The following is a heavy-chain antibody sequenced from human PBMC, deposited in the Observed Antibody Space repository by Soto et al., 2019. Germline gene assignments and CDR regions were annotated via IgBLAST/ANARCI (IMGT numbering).Heavy chain of an antibody. CDR2: IYYSGST. CDR1: GGSISSSSYY. V-gene: IGHV4-39*01. D-gene: IGHD3-3*01. Sequence: SETLSLTCTVSGGSISSSSYYWGWIRQPPGKGLEWIGSIYYSGSTYYNPSLKSRVTISVDTSKNQFSLKLSSVTAADTAVYYCARLRYYDFWSGYYDTLIYFDYWGQRTLVTVSS. J-gene: IGHJ4*02. CDR3: ARLRYYDFWSGYYDTLIYFDY.